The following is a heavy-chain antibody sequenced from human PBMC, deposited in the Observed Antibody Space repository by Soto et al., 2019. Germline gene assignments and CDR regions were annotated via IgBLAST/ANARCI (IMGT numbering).Heavy chain of an antibody. V-gene: IGHV3-30*18. CDR1: GFTFSSYG. D-gene: IGHD5-12*01. Sequence: LRLSCAASGFTFSSYGMHWVRQAPGKGLEWVAVISYDGSNKYYADSVKGRFTISRDNSKNTLYLQMNSLRAEDTAVYYCAKSGRWLQLGLYYFDYWGQGTLVTVSS. CDR2: ISYDGSNK. CDR3: AKSGRWLQLGLYYFDY. J-gene: IGHJ4*02.